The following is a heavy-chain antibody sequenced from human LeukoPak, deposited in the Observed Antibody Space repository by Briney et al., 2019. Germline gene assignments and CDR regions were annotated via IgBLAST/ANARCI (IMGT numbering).Heavy chain of an antibody. D-gene: IGHD1/OR15-1a*01. CDR1: GFSFRDYT. Sequence: PGGSLRLSCAASGFSFRDYTMNWVRQAPGKGLEWVASISSSSSYIYFANSVRGRFTISRDNAKKSLYLQMNSLRAEDTAVYYCAKDSPSRTATTEVPVDYWGQGTLVTVSS. J-gene: IGHJ4*02. CDR3: AKDSPSRTATTEVPVDY. V-gene: IGHV3-21*01. CDR2: ISSSSSYI.